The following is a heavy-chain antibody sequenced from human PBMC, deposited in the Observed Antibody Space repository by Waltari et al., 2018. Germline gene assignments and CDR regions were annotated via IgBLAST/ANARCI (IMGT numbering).Heavy chain of an antibody. CDR1: GGSISSGNYF. Sequence: QVQLQESGPGLVKPSQTLSLTCTVSGGSISSGNYFWTWIRQPAGKGLGWIGRVYTSGSTNYNPSLKSRVAISVDTAKNQFSLNLNSVTAADTAVYYCAKGGDYSGSGSYFPWGQGTLVTVSS. CDR2: VYTSGST. CDR3: AKGGDYSGSGSYFP. D-gene: IGHD3-10*01. V-gene: IGHV4-61*02. J-gene: IGHJ4*02.